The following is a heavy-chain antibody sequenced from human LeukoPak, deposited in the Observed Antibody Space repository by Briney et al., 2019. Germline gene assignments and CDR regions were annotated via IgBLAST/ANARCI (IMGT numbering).Heavy chain of an antibody. CDR2: ISSSSSYI. Sequence: GGSLRLSCAASGFTFSSYSMNWVRQAPGKGLEWDSSISSSSSYIYYAESVKGRFNISRDNAKKSPYLQMNSLRAEDTAVYYCARGKRGDYDILTGYYIAPWYFDYWGQETLVTVSS. V-gene: IGHV3-21*01. D-gene: IGHD3-9*01. J-gene: IGHJ4*02. CDR3: ARGKRGDYDILTGYYIAPWYFDY. CDR1: GFTFSSYS.